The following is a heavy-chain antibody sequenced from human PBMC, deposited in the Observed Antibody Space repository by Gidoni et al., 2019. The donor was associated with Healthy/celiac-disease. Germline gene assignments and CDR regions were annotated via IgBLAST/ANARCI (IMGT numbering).Heavy chain of an antibody. CDR2: ISWNSGSI. J-gene: IGHJ4*02. D-gene: IGHD6-6*01. CDR1: GFTFDDYA. CDR3: AKDVGGS. Sequence: EVQLVESGGGLVQPGRSLRLSCAASGFTFDDYAMHWVRQAPGKGLEWVSGISWNSGSIGYADSVKGRFTISRDNAKNSLYLQMNSLRAEDTALYYCAKDVGGSWGQGTLVTVSS. V-gene: IGHV3-9*01.